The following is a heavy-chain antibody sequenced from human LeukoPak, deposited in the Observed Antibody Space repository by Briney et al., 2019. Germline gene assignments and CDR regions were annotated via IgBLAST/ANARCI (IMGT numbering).Heavy chain of an antibody. V-gene: IGHV4-59*01. CDR3: ARDRPLYDYVWGSYRYTLPPVGMDV. Sequence: PSETLSLTCTVSGGSISSYYWGWIRQSPGKGLEWIGWSYHRGSTSYNPSLKSRVAISVDTSKDQFSLKLTSVTAADTAVYYCARDRPLYDYVWGSYRYTLPPVGMDVWGQGTTVTVSS. CDR2: SYHRGST. CDR1: GGSISSYY. J-gene: IGHJ6*02. D-gene: IGHD3-16*02.